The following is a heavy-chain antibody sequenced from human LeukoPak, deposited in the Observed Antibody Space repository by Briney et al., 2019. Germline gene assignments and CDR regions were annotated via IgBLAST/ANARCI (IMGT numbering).Heavy chain of an antibody. CDR1: GYTFTGYY. CDR2: INPNSGGT. V-gene: IGHV1-2*02. J-gene: IGHJ4*02. Sequence: VASVKVSCKASGYTFTGYYMHWVRQAPGQGLEWMGWINPNSGGTNYAQKFQGRVTMTRDTSISTAYMELSRLRSDDTAVYYCARDEDGDGDPPGYWGQGTLVTVSS. CDR3: ARDEDGDGDPPGY. D-gene: IGHD4-17*01.